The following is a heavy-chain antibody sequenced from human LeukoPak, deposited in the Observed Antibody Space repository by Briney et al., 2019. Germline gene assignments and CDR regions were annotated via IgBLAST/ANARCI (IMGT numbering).Heavy chain of an antibody. Sequence: GASVKVSCQASGYTFTSYYMHWVRQAPGQGLEWMGIINPSVGSTSYAQKSQGRVTMTRDTSTSTVYMELSSLRSEDTAVYYCATVVDNYDSSSNDDYWGQGTLVTVSS. CDR3: ATVVDNYDSSSNDDY. CDR1: GYTFTSYY. J-gene: IGHJ4*02. CDR2: INPSVGST. D-gene: IGHD3-22*01. V-gene: IGHV1-46*01.